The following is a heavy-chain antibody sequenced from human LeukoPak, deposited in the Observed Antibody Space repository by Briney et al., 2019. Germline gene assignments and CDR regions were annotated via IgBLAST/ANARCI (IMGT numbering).Heavy chain of an antibody. V-gene: IGHV1-2*02. CDR3: ARDVSSYCYDSSGYYWGYYYYGMDV. CDR1: GYTFTGYY. Sequence: GASVKVSCKASGYTFTGYYMHWVRQAPGQGLEWMVWINPNSGGTNYAQKFQGRVTMTRDTSISTAYMELSRLRSDDTAVYYCARDVSSYCYDSSGYYWGYYYYGMDVWGQGTTVTVSS. J-gene: IGHJ6*02. D-gene: IGHD3-22*01. CDR2: INPNSGGT.